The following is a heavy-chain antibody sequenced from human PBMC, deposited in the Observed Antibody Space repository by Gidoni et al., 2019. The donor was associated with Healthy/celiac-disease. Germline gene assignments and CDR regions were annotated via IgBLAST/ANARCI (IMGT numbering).Heavy chain of an antibody. CDR2: IIPILGIA. D-gene: IGHD6-6*01. V-gene: IGHV1-69*09. J-gene: IGHJ4*02. Sequence: QVQLVQSGAEVKKPGSSVKVSCKASGGTFSSYAISWVRQAPGQGLEWLGRIIPILGIANYAQKFQGRVTITADKSTSTAYMELSSLRSEDTAVYYCARGVVAARGFDYWGQGTLVTVSS. CDR3: ARGVVAARGFDY. CDR1: GGTFSSYA.